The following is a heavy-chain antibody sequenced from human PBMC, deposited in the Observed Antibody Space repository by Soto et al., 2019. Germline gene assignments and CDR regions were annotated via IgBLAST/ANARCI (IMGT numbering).Heavy chain of an antibody. V-gene: IGHV4-31*01. J-gene: IGHJ4*02. CDR1: GDSISSGDSY. CDR3: ARVRPDYHSDY. D-gene: IGHD5-12*01. Sequence: QVQLQESGPGLVKPSQTLSLTCTVSGDSISSGDSYWSWIRQHPGKGLEWIGSIYCSGITYYKPSLKSPVTISLDTSKNPFTLKLSTMTAADTAVYYCARVRPDYHSDYWGQGTMVTVSS. CDR2: IYCSGIT.